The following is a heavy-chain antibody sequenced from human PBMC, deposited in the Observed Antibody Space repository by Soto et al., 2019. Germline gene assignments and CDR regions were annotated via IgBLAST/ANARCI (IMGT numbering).Heavy chain of an antibody. V-gene: IGHV4-59*08. CDR1: GGSFSSYY. Sequence: PSETLSLTCTVSGGSFSSYYWSWIRQPPGKGLEWIAYMYHSGSANYNPSLKSRVTISVDTSKNQFSLKLSSVTAADTAVYYCARRPLSSYYFDYWGQGTLVTVSS. CDR2: MYHSGSA. CDR3: ARRPLSSYYFDY. D-gene: IGHD3-16*02. J-gene: IGHJ4*02.